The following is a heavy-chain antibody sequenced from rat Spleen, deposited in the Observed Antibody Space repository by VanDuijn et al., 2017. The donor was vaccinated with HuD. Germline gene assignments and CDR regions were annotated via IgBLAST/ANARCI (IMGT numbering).Heavy chain of an antibody. D-gene: IGHD1-2*01. CDR1: GFSFSDYY. CDR3: VRQGVTMAAIFDY. CDR2: ISYDGSST. J-gene: IGHJ2*01. V-gene: IGHV5-29*01. Sequence: EVQLVESDGGLVRPGRSLKLSCAASGFSFSDYYMAWVRQAPTKGLEWVASISYDGSSTYYRDSVKGRFTISRDNAKRTLYLQVENLRSADTATYYCVRQGVTMAAIFDYWGQGVMVTVSS.